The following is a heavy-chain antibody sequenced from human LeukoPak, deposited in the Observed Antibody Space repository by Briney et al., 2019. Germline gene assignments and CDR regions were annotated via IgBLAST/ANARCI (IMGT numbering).Heavy chain of an antibody. Sequence: SVKVSCKASGCTFSSYAISWVRQAPGQGLEWMGGIIPIFGTANYAQKFQGRVTITADESTSTAYMELNSLRSEDTAVYYCASKYHYVWGSYRFDYWGQGTVVSVSS. J-gene: IGHJ4*02. CDR3: ASKYHYVWGSYRFDY. D-gene: IGHD3-16*02. V-gene: IGHV1-69*13. CDR2: IIPIFGTA. CDR1: GCTFSSYA.